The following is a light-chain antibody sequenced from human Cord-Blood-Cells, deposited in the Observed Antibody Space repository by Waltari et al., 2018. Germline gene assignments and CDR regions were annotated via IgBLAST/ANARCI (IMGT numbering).Light chain of an antibody. CDR1: QSLSSW. CDR3: QQYNSYPI. J-gene: IGKJ4*01. V-gene: IGKV1-5*01. CDR2: DAS. Sequence: DIKMTQSPSPLSASVGDRVTITCRASQSLSSWLAWYQQKPGTAHKLLIYDASSLESGVPSRVCGSGSGTEFTLTISSLQPDDFATYYCQQYNSYPIFGGGTKVEIK.